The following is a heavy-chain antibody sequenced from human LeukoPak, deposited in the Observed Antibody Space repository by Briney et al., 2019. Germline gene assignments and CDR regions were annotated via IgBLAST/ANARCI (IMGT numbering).Heavy chain of an antibody. CDR1: GFTFDSYT. D-gene: IGHD3-10*01. J-gene: IGHJ4*02. V-gene: IGHV3-21*01. Sequence: KPGRSLRLSCAASGFTFDSYTMTWVRQAPGKGLEWVSSISGRSGYIYYADSMKGRFTISRDNAKSSLYLQMNSLGPEDTATYYCARAGERRPGTSESFFPAHFDSWGQATLVIVSS. CDR2: ISGRSGYI. CDR3: ARAGERRPGTSESFFPAHFDS.